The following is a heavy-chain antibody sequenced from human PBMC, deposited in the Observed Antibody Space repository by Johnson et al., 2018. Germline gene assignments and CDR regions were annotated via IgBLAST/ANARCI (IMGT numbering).Heavy chain of an antibody. V-gene: IGHV4-34*01. CDR3: ARGRRRKMVRGTTKLVLDQYDAFMDV. D-gene: IGHD3-10*01. CDR2: INHSGST. J-gene: IGHJ6*03. Sequence: QVQLQQWGAGLLEPSETLSLTCAVYGGSLSGYYWSWIRQPPGKGLEWIGEINHSGSTNYNPSLRGRVSMSVYTSQNQFSLRLPSVTAADTAVYYCARGRRRKMVRGTTKLVLDQYDAFMDVWDKGATVTVSS. CDR1: GGSLSGYY.